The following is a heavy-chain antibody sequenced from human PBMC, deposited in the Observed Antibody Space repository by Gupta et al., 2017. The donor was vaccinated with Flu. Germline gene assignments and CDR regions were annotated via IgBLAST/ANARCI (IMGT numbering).Heavy chain of an antibody. J-gene: IGHJ4*02. CDR2: IWYDGSNK. D-gene: IGHD4-17*01. CDR3: ARDEGDYGDYGTPGY. V-gene: IGHV3-33*01. Sequence: APGKGLEWVAVIWYDGSNKYYADSVKGRFTISRDNSKNTLYLQMNSLRAEDTAVYYCARDEGDYGDYGTPGYWGQGTLVTVSS.